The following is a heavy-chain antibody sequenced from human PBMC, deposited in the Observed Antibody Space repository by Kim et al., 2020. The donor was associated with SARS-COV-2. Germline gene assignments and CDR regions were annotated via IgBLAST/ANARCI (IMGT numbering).Heavy chain of an antibody. D-gene: IGHD2-15*01. Sequence: ASVKVSCKASGYPFTSYPISWVRRAPGQGLEWVGWISPYNGDINYAQKFQGRVTMTTDTSTTTAYMELTNLRSDDTAVYYCARGVVVVAPYYYMDVWGKGTTVTVSS. V-gene: IGHV1-18*01. J-gene: IGHJ6*03. CDR2: ISPYNGDI. CDR1: GYPFTSYP. CDR3: ARGVVVVAPYYYMDV.